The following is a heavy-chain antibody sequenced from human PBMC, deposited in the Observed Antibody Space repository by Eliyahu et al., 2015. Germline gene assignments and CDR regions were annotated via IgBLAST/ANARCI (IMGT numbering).Heavy chain of an antibody. Sequence: QLQLQESGPGLVKPSETLSLTCTVSGGSISSSSYYWGWIRQPPGKGLEWIGSIYYSGSTYYNPSLKSRVTISVDTSKNQFSLKLSPVTAADTAVYYCASGPVSGWSLDYAFDIWGQGTMVTVSS. CDR1: GGSISSSSYY. CDR2: IYYSGST. CDR3: ASGPVSGWSLDYAFDI. V-gene: IGHV4-39*01. J-gene: IGHJ3*02. D-gene: IGHD6-19*01.